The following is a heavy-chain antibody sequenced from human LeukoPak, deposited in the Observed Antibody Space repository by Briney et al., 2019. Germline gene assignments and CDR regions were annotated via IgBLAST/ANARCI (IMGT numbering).Heavy chain of an antibody. J-gene: IGHJ4*02. V-gene: IGHV4-59*12. CDR2: IHHSGST. D-gene: IGHD1-26*01. CDR3: ASLSRSGSYPDY. CDR1: GGSISSYY. Sequence: PSETLSLTCTVSGGSISSYYWSWIRQPPGKGLEWIGYIHHSGSTNYNPSLKSRVTISVDTSKNQFSLKLSSVTAADTAVYYCASLSRSGSYPDYWGQGTLVTVSS.